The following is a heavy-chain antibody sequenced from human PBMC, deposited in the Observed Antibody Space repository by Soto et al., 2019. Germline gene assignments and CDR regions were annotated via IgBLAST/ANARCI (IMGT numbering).Heavy chain of an antibody. CDR3: ARGPRTQNYDIMTAYYRY. J-gene: IGHJ4*01. Sequence: GASVKVSCKAFSYTFDRYGISWVRQAPGQGLEWMGWISGYNGETAYVQKFQGRVTMTTDTSTSTAYMELRSLRSDDTATYYCARGPRTQNYDIMTAYYRYWGQGTLVTVSS. D-gene: IGHD3-9*01. CDR1: SYTFDRYG. CDR2: ISGYNGET. V-gene: IGHV1-18*01.